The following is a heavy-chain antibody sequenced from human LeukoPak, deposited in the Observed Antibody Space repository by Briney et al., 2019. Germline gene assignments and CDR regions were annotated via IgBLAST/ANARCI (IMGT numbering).Heavy chain of an antibody. CDR1: GFTFSDYY. Sequence: QSGGSLRLSCAASGFTFSDYYMSWIRQAPGKGLEWVSAISGSGGSTYYADPVKGRFTISRDNSKNTLYLQMNSLRAEDTAVYYCAKGIYYYDSSGYSDYWGQGTLVTVSS. CDR2: ISGSGGST. J-gene: IGHJ4*02. CDR3: AKGIYYYDSSGYSDY. D-gene: IGHD3-22*01. V-gene: IGHV3-23*01.